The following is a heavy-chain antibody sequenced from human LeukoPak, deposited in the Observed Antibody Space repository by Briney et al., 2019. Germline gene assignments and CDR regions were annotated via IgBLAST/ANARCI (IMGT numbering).Heavy chain of an antibody. CDR1: GFTFSSYA. CDR3: ARLGYCGGDCYSSYYYYYYGMDV. Sequence: GGSLRLSCAASGFTFSSYAMSWVRQAPGKGLEWVSAISGSGGSTYYADSVKGRFTISRDNSKNTLYLQMNSLRAEDTAVYYCARLGYCGGDCYSSYYYYYYGMDVWGQGTTVTVSS. D-gene: IGHD2-21*02. CDR2: ISGSGGST. V-gene: IGHV3-23*01. J-gene: IGHJ6*02.